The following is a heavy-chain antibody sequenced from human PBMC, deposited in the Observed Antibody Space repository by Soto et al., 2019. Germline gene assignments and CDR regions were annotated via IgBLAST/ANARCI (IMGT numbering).Heavy chain of an antibody. CDR2: MNPNSGNT. J-gene: IGHJ5*02. V-gene: IGHV1-8*01. Sequence: QVQLVQSGAEVKKPGASVKVSCKASGYTFTSYDINWVRQATGQGLEWMGWMNPNSGNTGYAQKFQGRVTMTRNTSISTGYMELSSLRSEDTAVYYCARRYCSSTRCYTNWFDPWGQGTLVTVSS. D-gene: IGHD2-2*02. CDR1: GYTFTSYD. CDR3: ARRYCSSTRCYTNWFDP.